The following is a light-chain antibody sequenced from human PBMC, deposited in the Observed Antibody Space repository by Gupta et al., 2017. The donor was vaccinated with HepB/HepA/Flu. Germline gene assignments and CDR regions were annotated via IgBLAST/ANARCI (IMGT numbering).Light chain of an antibody. CDR3: QQDYSTPRS. CDR1: LSVLYSSNNKNY. V-gene: IGKV4-1*01. J-gene: IGKJ2*04. CDR2: WAS. Sequence: DIVMTQSPDSLAVSLGERATINCKSSLSVLYSSNNKNYLAWYQQKPGQPPKLLIYWASTRESGVPDRFSGSGSGTDFTLTISSLQAEDVAVYYCQQDYSTPRSFGQGTXLEIK.